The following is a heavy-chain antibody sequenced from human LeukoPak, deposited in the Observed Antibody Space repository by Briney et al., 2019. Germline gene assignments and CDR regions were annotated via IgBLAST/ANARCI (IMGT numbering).Heavy chain of an antibody. CDR2: ISSSGSTI. V-gene: IGHV3-48*04. J-gene: IGHJ3*02. Sequence: GGSLRLSCAASGFTFSSYAMSWVRQAPGKGLEWVSYISSSGSTIYYADSVKGRFTISRDNAKNSLYLQMNSLRAEDTAVYNCAKDRRTLDAFDIWGQGTMVTVSS. CDR3: AKDRRTLDAFDI. CDR1: GFTFSSYA.